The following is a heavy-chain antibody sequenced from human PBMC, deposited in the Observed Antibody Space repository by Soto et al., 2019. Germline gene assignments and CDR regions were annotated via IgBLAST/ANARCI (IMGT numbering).Heavy chain of an antibody. D-gene: IGHD5-18*01. CDR1: GGTFSSYA. CDR2: IIPIFGTA. J-gene: IGHJ4*02. Sequence: SVNVSCKASGGTFSSYAISWVRQALGQGLEWMGGIIPIFGTANYAQKFQGRVTITADESTSTAYIELSSLKSEDTAVYYCARGGRYSYGKPFDYWGQGTLVTVSS. CDR3: ARGGRYSYGKPFDY. V-gene: IGHV1-69*13.